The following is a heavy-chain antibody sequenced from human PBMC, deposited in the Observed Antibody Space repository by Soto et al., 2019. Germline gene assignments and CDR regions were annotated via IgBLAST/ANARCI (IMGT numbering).Heavy chain of an antibody. CDR1: GFTFDDYG. CDR2: INWNGGST. CDR3: ARDLRWFGDLVNQPPGY. D-gene: IGHD3-10*01. V-gene: IGHV3-20*04. J-gene: IGHJ4*02. Sequence: EVQLVESGGGVVRPGGSLRLSCAASGFTFDDYGMSWVRQAPGKGLEWVSGINWNGGSTGYADSVKGRFTISRDNAKNSLYLQMNSLRAEDTALYYCARDLRWFGDLVNQPPGYWGQGTLVTVSS.